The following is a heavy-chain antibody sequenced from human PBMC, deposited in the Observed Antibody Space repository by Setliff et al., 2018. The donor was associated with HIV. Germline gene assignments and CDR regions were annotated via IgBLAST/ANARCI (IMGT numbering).Heavy chain of an antibody. D-gene: IGHD3-3*01. J-gene: IGHJ6*03. CDR2: IIPILGVA. CDR3: VRGVQSPPHYSYYYMDV. Sequence: ASVKVSCKASRSTFNSHTINWVRQAPGQGLDWMGRIIPILGVANYAQRFQGKVTITADKSTSTAYMELTSLRFDDTAMYYCVRGVQSPPHYSYYYMDVWGEGTMVTVSS. CDR1: RSTFNSHT. V-gene: IGHV1-69*02.